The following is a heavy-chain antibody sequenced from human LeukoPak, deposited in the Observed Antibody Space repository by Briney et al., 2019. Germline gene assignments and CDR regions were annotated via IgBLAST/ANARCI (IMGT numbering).Heavy chain of an antibody. D-gene: IGHD5-24*01. V-gene: IGHV5-51*01. CDR3: ASRKKGMATAGFDY. Sequence: GESLKISCQGSGYSFASYWIGWVRQMPGKGLECMGIIYTGDSDTRYSPSFQGQVTISAEKSISTAYLQWSSLKASDTALYYCASRKKGMATAGFDYWGQGTLVTVSS. J-gene: IGHJ4*02. CDR2: IYTGDSDT. CDR1: GYSFASYW.